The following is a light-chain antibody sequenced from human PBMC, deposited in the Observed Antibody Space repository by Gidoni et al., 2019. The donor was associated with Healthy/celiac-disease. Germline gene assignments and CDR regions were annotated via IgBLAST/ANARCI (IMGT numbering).Light chain of an antibody. Sequence: EIVLPHSPATLPLSPGERATFSCRASQSVSSYLAWYQQKPGQAPRLLIYDASNRATGIPARFSGSGSGTDFTLTISSLEPEDFAVYYCQQRSNWQTTFGQGTRLEIK. CDR3: QQRSNWQTT. V-gene: IGKV3-11*01. CDR1: QSVSSY. CDR2: DAS. J-gene: IGKJ5*01.